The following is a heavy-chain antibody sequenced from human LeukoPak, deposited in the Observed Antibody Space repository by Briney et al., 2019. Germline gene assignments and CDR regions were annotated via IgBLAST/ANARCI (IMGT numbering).Heavy chain of an antibody. J-gene: IGHJ4*02. CDR3: ATVPYCSGGSCYAYFNY. V-gene: IGHV4-34*01. Sequence: SKTLSLTCAVYGGSFSGYYWSWIRQPPGKGLEWIGEINQSGSTNYNPSLKSRVTISVDTSKNQFSLNLSSVTAADTAVYYCATVPYCSGGSCYAYFNYWGLGNQVTVSS. CDR1: GGSFSGYY. D-gene: IGHD2-15*01. CDR2: INQSGST.